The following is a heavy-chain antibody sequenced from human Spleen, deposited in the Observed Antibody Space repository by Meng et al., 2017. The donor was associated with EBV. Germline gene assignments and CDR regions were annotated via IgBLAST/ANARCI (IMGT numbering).Heavy chain of an antibody. V-gene: IGHV4-34*01. CDR3: ARGYCSGGSCYSDY. D-gene: IGHD2-15*01. J-gene: IGHJ4*02. Sequence: WGAGLLKPSEPLSLTCAVHGGSFSGNYWTWIRQPPGKGLEWIGEINNSGSTNYNPSLKSRVTISVDTSKNQFSLKLSSVTAADTAVCYCARGYCSGGSCYSDYWGQGTLVTVSS. CDR1: GGSFSGNY. CDR2: INNSGST.